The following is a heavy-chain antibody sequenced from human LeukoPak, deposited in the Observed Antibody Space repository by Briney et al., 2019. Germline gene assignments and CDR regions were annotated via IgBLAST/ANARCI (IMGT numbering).Heavy chain of an antibody. CDR3: ARHETGPYFDY. Sequence: GESLKIPCKGFGYSFTSYWIGWVRQMPGKGLECMGIIYPGDSDTRYSPSFQGQVTISADKSISTAYLQWSSLKASDTAMYYCARHETGPYFDYWGQGTLVTVSS. V-gene: IGHV5-51*01. D-gene: IGHD1-1*01. CDR1: GYSFTSYW. CDR2: IYPGDSDT. J-gene: IGHJ4*02.